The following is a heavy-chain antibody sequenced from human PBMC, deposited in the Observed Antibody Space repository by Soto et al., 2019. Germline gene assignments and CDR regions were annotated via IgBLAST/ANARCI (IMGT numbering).Heavy chain of an antibody. D-gene: IGHD3-22*01. Sequence: GESLKISCKGSGYSFTSYWIGWVRQMPGKGLEWMGIIYPGDSDTRYSPSFQGQVTISADKSISTAYLQWSSLKASDTAMYYCARHLFSRPTAGDSSGIYYFDYWGQGTLVTVSS. CDR1: GYSFTSYW. J-gene: IGHJ4*02. CDR3: ARHLFSRPTAGDSSGIYYFDY. V-gene: IGHV5-51*01. CDR2: IYPGDSDT.